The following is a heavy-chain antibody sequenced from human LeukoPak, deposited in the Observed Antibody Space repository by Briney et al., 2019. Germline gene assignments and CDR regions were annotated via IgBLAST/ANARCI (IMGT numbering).Heavy chain of an antibody. D-gene: IGHD5-18*01. V-gene: IGHV3-30*18. Sequence: GRSLRLSCAASGFTFSSYAMHWVRQPLGKGLEWVAVMSYDGFNKYYADSVKGRFTISRDNSKNTLYLQMNSLRAEDTAVYYCAKTKGYSYGYYFDYWGQGTLVTVSS. CDR2: MSYDGFNK. CDR3: AKTKGYSYGYYFDY. CDR1: GFTFSSYA. J-gene: IGHJ4*02.